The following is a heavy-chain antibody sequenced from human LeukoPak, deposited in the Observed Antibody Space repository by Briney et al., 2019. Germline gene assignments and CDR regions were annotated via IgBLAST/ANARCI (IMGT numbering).Heavy chain of an antibody. V-gene: IGHV1-2*02. J-gene: IGHJ4*02. Sequence: ASVTVSCKASGYTFTGYYMHWVRQAPGQGLEWMGWINPNSGGTNYAQKFQGRVTMTRDTSISTAYMELSRLRSDDTAVYYCARVRKGVYYFDYWGQGTLVTVSS. D-gene: IGHD2-8*01. CDR2: INPNSGGT. CDR1: GYTFTGYY. CDR3: ARVRKGVYYFDY.